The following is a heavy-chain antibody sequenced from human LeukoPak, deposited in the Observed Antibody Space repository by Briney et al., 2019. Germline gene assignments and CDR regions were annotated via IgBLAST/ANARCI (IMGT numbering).Heavy chain of an antibody. CDR1: GYTLTELS. J-gene: IGHJ4*02. CDR3: AKDAHGYSYGPYYFDY. Sequence: GASVKVSCKVSGYTLTELSMHWVRQAPGKGLEWMGGFDPEDGETIYAQKFQGRVTMTEDTSTDTAYMELSSLRSEDTAVYYCAKDAHGYSYGPYYFDYWGQGTLVTVSS. V-gene: IGHV1-24*01. CDR2: FDPEDGET. D-gene: IGHD5-18*01.